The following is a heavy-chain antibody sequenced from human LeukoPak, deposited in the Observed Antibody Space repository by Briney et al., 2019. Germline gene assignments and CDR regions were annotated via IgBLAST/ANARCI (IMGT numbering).Heavy chain of an antibody. V-gene: IGHV3-43D*03. CDR2: ISWDGGST. CDR1: GFTLDDYA. CDR3: AKASAFHDYYFDY. D-gene: IGHD2-21*02. J-gene: IGHJ4*02. Sequence: GGSLRLSCAASGFTLDDYAMIWARQAPGKGLEWVSLISWDGGSTYYADSVKGRFTISRDNSKNSLYLQIHSLTTEDTGFYYCAKASAFHDYYFDYWGQGTLVTVSS.